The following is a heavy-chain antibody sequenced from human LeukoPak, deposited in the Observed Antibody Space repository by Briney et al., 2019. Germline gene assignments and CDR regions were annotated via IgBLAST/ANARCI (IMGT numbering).Heavy chain of an antibody. CDR1: GYTFTVYY. J-gene: IGHJ3*02. V-gene: IGHV1-2*02. CDR2: INPNSGGT. Sequence: ASVKVSCKASGYTFTVYYMHWVRQAPGQGLEWMGWINPNSGGTKYAKKFQGRVTMTRDTSISTAYMELSRLRSDDTAVYYCARSGDIDAFGIWGQGTMVTVSS. CDR3: ARSGDIDAFGI. D-gene: IGHD5-12*01.